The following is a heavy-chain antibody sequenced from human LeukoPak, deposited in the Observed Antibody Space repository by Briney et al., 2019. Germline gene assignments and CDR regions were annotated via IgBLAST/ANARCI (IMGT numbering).Heavy chain of an antibody. V-gene: IGHV7-4-1*02. J-gene: IGHJ4*02. CDR3: ARGGPFDY. CDR1: GYTFNDYS. Sequence: ASVKVSCKASGYTFNDYSISWVRQAPGQGLEWMGWIKTNTGNPTYAQGFTGRFVFSLDTSVSTAYLQISSLKADDSAVYYCARGGPFDYWGQGTLVTVSS. CDR2: IKTNTGNP.